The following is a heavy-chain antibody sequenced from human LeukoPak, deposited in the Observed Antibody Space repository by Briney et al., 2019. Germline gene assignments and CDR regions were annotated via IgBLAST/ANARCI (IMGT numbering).Heavy chain of an antibody. CDR2: IYYSGST. CDR1: GGSISISSYY. CDR3: AGITMIVGGGGY. Sequence: LETPSLTCSVSGGSISISSYYSGWIRQHPGDGMGWIGSIYYSGSTYYNPSLKSRVTISVDTSKNQFSLNLSSVTAADTAVYYCAGITMIVGGGGYWGQGTLVTVSS. V-gene: IGHV4-39*05. D-gene: IGHD3-22*01. J-gene: IGHJ4*02.